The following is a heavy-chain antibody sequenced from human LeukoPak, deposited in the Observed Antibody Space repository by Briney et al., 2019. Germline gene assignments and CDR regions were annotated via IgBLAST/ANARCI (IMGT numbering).Heavy chain of an antibody. J-gene: IGHJ2*01. CDR2: IYASGLT. CDR1: GGSISTYY. Sequence: SETLSLTCTVSGGSISTYYWHWVRQPAGKGLEWIGRIYASGLTNYNPPLKSRVTMSVDTSKNQFSLTLTSVTAADTAVYFCARDLKWGWYFDLWGRGTLVSVSS. CDR3: ARDLKWGWYFDL. D-gene: IGHD1-26*01. V-gene: IGHV4-4*07.